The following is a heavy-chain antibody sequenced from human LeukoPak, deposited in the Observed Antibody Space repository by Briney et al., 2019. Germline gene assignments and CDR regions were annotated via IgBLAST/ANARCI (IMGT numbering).Heavy chain of an antibody. Sequence: SETLSLTCIVSGGPISSSYWSWTRQPPGKGLEWIGYIHTSGKTDYNPSLKSRVTISVDMSKNQFSLKLTSVTAADTALYYCAVGVGIWGKGTTVTVSS. J-gene: IGHJ6*04. V-gene: IGHV4-4*09. CDR2: IHTSGKT. CDR3: AVGVGI. D-gene: IGHD3-10*01. CDR1: GGPISSSY.